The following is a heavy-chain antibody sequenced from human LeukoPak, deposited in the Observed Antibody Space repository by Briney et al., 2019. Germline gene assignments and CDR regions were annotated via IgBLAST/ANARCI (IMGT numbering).Heavy chain of an antibody. J-gene: IGHJ4*02. V-gene: IGHV1-69*13. Sequence: ASVKVSCKASGGTFSSYAISWVRQAPGQGLEWMGGIIPIFGTANYAQKFQGRVTITADESTSTAYMELSSLRSEDTAVYYCAQQITMVRGVIMPFDYWGQGTLVTVSS. CDR3: AQQITMVRGVIMPFDY. CDR1: GGTFSSYA. D-gene: IGHD3-10*01. CDR2: IIPIFGTA.